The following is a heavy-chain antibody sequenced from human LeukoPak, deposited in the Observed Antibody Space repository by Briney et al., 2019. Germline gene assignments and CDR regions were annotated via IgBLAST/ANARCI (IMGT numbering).Heavy chain of an antibody. CDR2: ISGSGGST. D-gene: IGHD3-3*01. Sequence: GGSLRLACAASGFTFSSYAMSWVRQAPGKGLEWVSAISGSGGSTYYADSVKGRFTISRDNSKNTLYLQMNSLRAEDTAVYYCAKDMSDFWSGLYYFDYWGQGTLVTVSS. CDR1: GFTFSSYA. V-gene: IGHV3-23*01. CDR3: AKDMSDFWSGLYYFDY. J-gene: IGHJ4*02.